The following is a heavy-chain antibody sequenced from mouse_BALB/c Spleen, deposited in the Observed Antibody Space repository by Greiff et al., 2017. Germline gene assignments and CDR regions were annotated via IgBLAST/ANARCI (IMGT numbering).Heavy chain of an antibody. CDR2: IWTGGGT. CDR1: GFSLTSYD. V-gene: IGHV2-9-2*01. CDR3: VRDRGDYDVRFAY. D-gene: IGHD2-4*01. Sequence: QVQLKQSGPGLVAPSQSLSITCTVSGFSLTSYDISWIRQPPGKGLEWLGVIWTGGGTNYNSAFMSRLSISKDNSKSQVFLKMNSLQTDDTAIYYCVRDRGDYDVRFAYWGQGTLVTVSA. J-gene: IGHJ3*01.